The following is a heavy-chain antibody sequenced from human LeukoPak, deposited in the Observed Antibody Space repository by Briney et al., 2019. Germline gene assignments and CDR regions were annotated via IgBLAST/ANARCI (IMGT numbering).Heavy chain of an antibody. V-gene: IGHV4-61*08. Sequence: SQTLSLTCTVSGGSISSGDYYWSWIRQPPGKGLEWIGYIYYSGSTNYNPSLKSRVTISVDTSKNQFSLKLSSVTAADTAVYYCAGGYCSGGSCYSNFDYWGQGTLVTVSS. CDR3: AGGYCSGGSCYSNFDY. CDR2: IYYSGST. D-gene: IGHD2-15*01. CDR1: GGSISSGDYY. J-gene: IGHJ4*02.